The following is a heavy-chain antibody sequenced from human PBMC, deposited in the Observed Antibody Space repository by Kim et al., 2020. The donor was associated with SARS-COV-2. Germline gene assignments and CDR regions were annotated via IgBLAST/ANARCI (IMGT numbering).Heavy chain of an antibody. J-gene: IGHJ4*02. CDR1: GYTFSSYA. V-gene: IGHV1-3*01. CDR2: INAGNGNT. Sequence: ASVKVSFKASGYTFSSYAIHWVRQAPGQRREWMGWINAGNGNTKYSQKFQGRVTITRDTSATTAYLELNSLRSEDTAVYYCARGIAVAATIDYWGQGSLVTVSS. CDR3: ARGIAVAATIDY. D-gene: IGHD6-13*01.